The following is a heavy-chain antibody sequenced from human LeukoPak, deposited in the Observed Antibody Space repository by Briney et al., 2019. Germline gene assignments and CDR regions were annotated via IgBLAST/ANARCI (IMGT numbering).Heavy chain of an antibody. D-gene: IGHD3-3*01. J-gene: IGHJ4*02. V-gene: IGHV4-38-2*02. Sequence: KSSETLSLTCTVSGGSISPYYWSWIRQPPGKGLEWVGSIYHRGSTYYNPSLRSRVTISLDRSKKKFSLKLTSVTAADTAVYFCARGAEYYAIWRGYAGYSDYWGQGISVTVSS. CDR1: GGSISPYY. CDR2: IYHRGST. CDR3: ARGAEYYAIWRGYAGYSDY.